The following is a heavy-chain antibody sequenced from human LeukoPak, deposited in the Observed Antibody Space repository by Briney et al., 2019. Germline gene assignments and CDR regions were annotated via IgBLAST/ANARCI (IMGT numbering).Heavy chain of an antibody. CDR3: ARLADCSSSSCRSFDY. CDR1: GGSISTTNW. D-gene: IGHD2-2*01. Sequence: SETLPLTCGVSGGSISTTNWWTWVRQPPGEGLAWIGEVHLSGRTHYNPSLESRVTMSVDMSENHISLRLTSVTAADTAVYYCARLADCSSSSCRSFDYWGQGTLVTVSS. CDR2: VHLSGRT. J-gene: IGHJ4*02. V-gene: IGHV4-4*02.